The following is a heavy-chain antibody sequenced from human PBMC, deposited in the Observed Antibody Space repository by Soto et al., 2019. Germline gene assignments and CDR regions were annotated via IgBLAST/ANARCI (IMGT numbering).Heavy chain of an antibody. CDR1: GFTFSSYW. J-gene: IGHJ4*02. Sequence: GGSLRLSCAASGFTFSSYWMSWVRQAPGKGLEWVANIKQDGSEKYYVDSVKGRFTISRDNAKNSLYLQMNSLRAEDTAVYYCAREEGDSSGYYFAYFDYWCQGTLVTVSS. CDR3: AREEGDSSGYYFAYFDY. V-gene: IGHV3-7*01. CDR2: IKQDGSEK. D-gene: IGHD3-22*01.